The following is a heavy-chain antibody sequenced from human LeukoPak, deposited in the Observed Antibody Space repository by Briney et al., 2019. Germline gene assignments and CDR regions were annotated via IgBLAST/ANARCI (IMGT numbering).Heavy chain of an antibody. CDR1: GFTFSNYA. D-gene: IGHD1-26*01. CDR2: IISSGGAT. Sequence: GGSLRLSCAAAGFTFSNYAMNWVRQAPGKGLEWVSGIISSGGATFYADSVKGRFTISRDNSKNTMYLQVNSLRVEDTAVYYCARWSKVGPTTVSDYWGQGTLVTVSS. J-gene: IGHJ4*02. V-gene: IGHV3-23*01. CDR3: ARWSKVGPTTVSDY.